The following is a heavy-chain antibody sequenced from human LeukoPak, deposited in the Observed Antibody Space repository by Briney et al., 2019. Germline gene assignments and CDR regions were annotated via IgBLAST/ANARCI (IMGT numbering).Heavy chain of an antibody. J-gene: IGHJ6*02. Sequence: GGSLRLSCAASAFTFNTFWMHWVRQAPGKGLVWVLRINGGGSSADYADSVKGRFTISRDNAKNTLYLQMNSLRAEDTAVYYCARGNYYNMDVWGQGTTVTVSS. CDR3: ARGNYYNMDV. CDR1: AFTFNTFW. CDR2: INGGGSSA. V-gene: IGHV3-74*01.